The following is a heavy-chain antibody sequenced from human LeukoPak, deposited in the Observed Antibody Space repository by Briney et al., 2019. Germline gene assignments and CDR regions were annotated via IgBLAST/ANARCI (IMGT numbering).Heavy chain of an antibody. D-gene: IGHD6-13*01. CDR2: IYSTGST. J-gene: IGHJ4*02. V-gene: IGHV4-4*07. Sequence: SETMSLTCTVSGGSISSYYWSWIRQPAGKGLEWIGRIYSTGSTNYNPSLKSRVTMSVDTSKNQFSLRLRSVTAADTAVYYCARQIASAGTAGFDFWGQGALVTVSS. CDR3: ARQIASAGTAGFDF. CDR1: GGSISSYY.